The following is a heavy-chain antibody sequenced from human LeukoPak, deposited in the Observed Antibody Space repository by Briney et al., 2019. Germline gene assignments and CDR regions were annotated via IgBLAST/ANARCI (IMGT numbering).Heavy chain of an antibody. CDR1: GFTFGSYS. V-gene: IGHV3-21*01. Sequence: PGGSLRLSCVASGFTFGSYSMNWVRQAPGKGLEWFSSISSSSSYIYYADSVKGRFTISRDDAKNSLYLQMNSLRAEDTAVYYCARGDTIVGGNWFDPWGQGTLVTVSS. CDR3: ARGDTIVGGNWFDP. J-gene: IGHJ5*02. D-gene: IGHD3-22*01. CDR2: ISSSSSYI.